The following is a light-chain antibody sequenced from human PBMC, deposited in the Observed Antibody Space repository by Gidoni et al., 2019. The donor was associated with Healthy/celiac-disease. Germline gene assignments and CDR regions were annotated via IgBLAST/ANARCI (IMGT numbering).Light chain of an antibody. CDR3: SSYTSSSTFYV. CDR1: SSDVGGYNY. V-gene: IGLV2-14*01. CDR2: EVS. J-gene: IGLJ1*01. Sequence: QSALTQPASVSGSPGQSITISCTGTSSDVGGYNYVSWYQQHPGKAPKLMIYEVSNRSSGVSNRFSGSKSGNTASLTISVLQAEDEADYYCSSYTSSSTFYVFGTGTKVTVL.